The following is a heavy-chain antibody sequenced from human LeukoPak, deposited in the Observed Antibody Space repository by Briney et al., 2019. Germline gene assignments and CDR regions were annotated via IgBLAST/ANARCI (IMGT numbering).Heavy chain of an antibody. Sequence: ASVKVSCKASGYTFTSYGISWVRQAPGQGLEWMGWISAYNGNTNYAQKLQGRVTMTTDTSTSTAYMELRSLRSDDTAVYYCARLPSNIAVAGNFDYWGQGTLVTVSS. V-gene: IGHV1-18*01. CDR1: GYTFTSYG. D-gene: IGHD6-19*01. CDR3: ARLPSNIAVAGNFDY. J-gene: IGHJ4*02. CDR2: ISAYNGNT.